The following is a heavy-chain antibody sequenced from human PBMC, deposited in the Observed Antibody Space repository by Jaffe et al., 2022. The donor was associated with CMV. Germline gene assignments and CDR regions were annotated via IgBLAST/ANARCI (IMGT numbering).Heavy chain of an antibody. J-gene: IGHJ6*03. D-gene: IGHD6-13*01. V-gene: IGHV1-24*01. CDR3: ATVAPQDGEQQLVYYYYYMDV. CDR2: FDPEDGET. CDR1: GYTLTELS. Sequence: QVQLVQSGAEVKKPGASVKVSCKVSGYTLTELSMHWVRQAPGKGLEWMGGFDPEDGETIYAQKFQGRVTMTEDTSTDTAYMELSSLRSEDTAVYYCATVAPQDGEQQLVYYYYYMDVWGKGTTVTVSS.